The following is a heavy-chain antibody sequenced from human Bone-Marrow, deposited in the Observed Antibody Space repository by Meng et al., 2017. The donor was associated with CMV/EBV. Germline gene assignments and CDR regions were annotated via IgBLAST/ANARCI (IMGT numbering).Heavy chain of an antibody. V-gene: IGHV3-74*01. Sequence: LSCAASGFTFNRYWMYWVRQAPGKGLVWVSHVKTDGNTIYADSVKGRFTISRDNAKNTLFLQMNSLRAEDTAVYYCARGGYNYGFDPWGQGTLVTVSS. D-gene: IGHD3-10*01. J-gene: IGHJ5*02. CDR3: ARGGYNYGFDP. CDR1: GFTFNRYW. CDR2: VKTDGNT.